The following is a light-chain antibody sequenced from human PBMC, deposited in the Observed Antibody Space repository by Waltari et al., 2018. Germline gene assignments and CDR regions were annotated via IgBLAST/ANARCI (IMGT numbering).Light chain of an antibody. J-gene: IGLJ2*01. V-gene: IGLV1-44*01. CDR3: AAWDDSLNSVL. Sequence: QSVLTQPPSASGTPGQGVTISCSGRSSNIGSNSVNWYQQLPGTAPKLLIFSVNQRPSGVPDRFSGSKSGNSASLAISGLQSDDEAHYYCAAWDDSLNSVLFGGGTKLTVL. CDR2: SVN. CDR1: SSNIGSNS.